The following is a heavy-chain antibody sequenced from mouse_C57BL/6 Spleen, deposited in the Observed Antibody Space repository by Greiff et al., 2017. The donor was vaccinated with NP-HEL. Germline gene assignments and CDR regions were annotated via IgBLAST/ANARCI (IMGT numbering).Heavy chain of an antibody. CDR1: GFTFSSYA. Sequence: EVHLVESGGGLVKPGGSLKLSCAASGFTFSSYAMSWVRQTPEKRLEWVATISDGGSYTYYPDNVKGRFTISRDNAKNNLYLQMSHLKSEDTAMYYCARIYYGLRGYFDYWGQGTTLTVSS. CDR3: ARIYYGLRGYFDY. D-gene: IGHD2-1*01. CDR2: ISDGGSYT. J-gene: IGHJ2*01. V-gene: IGHV5-4*01.